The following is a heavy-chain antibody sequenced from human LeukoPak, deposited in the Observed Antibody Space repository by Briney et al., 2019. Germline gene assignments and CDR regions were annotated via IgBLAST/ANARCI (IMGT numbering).Heavy chain of an antibody. CDR1: GFTFDDYA. J-gene: IGHJ4*02. CDR3: AKEEGDSSGPFDY. Sequence: QPGRSLRLSCAASGFTFDDYAMHWVRQAPGKGLEWVSGISWNSGSIGYADSVKGRFTISRDNAKNSLYLQMNSLRAEDTALYYCAKEEGDSSGPFDYWGQGTLVTVSS. V-gene: IGHV3-9*01. D-gene: IGHD3-22*01. CDR2: ISWNSGSI.